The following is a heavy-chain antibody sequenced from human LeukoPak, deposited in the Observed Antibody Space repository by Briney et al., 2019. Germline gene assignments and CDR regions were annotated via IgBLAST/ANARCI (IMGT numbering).Heavy chain of an antibody. CDR2: IYYSGST. D-gene: IGHD2-2*01. CDR1: GGSISSGDYY. CDR3: ASLKLLSAGSDAFDI. J-gene: IGHJ3*02. Sequence: PSETLSLTCTVSGGSISSGDYYWSWIRQPPGKGLEWIGYIYYSGSTYYNPSLKSRVTISVDTSKNQFSLKLSSVTAADTAVYYCASLKLLSAGSDAFDIWGQGTMVTVSS. V-gene: IGHV4-30-4*01.